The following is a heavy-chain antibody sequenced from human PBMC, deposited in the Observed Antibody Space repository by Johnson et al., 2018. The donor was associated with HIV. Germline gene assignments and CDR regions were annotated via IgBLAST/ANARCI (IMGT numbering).Heavy chain of an antibody. CDR3: ARATRSSSSGRHDAFDI. CDR1: RFTSSDYY. D-gene: IGHD6-6*01. V-gene: IGHV3-11*04. J-gene: IGHJ3*02. Sequence: VPPVEPGGGLLQPRGSLLLSCSASRFTSSDYYMNWIRQAPGNRLEWVSSISGSDGAIWYADSVKGRFTIPRDNSKNTLYLQMNSLRAEDTAVYYCARATRSSSSGRHDAFDIWGQGTMVTVSS. CDR2: ISGSDGAI.